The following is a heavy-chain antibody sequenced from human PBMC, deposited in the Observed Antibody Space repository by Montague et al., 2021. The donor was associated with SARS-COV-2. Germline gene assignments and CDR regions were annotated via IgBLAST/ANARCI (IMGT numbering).Heavy chain of an antibody. D-gene: IGHD5-12*01. CDR2: LYTSGSS. Sequence: TLSLTCTVSGGSISSGSYYWSWIRQPAGKGLEWIGRLYTSGSSNYNPSLKSRVTISVDTSKNQLSLKLSSVTAADTAVYYCARDRPPVATTFYYYYYGMDVWGQGTTVTVSS. V-gene: IGHV4-61*02. J-gene: IGHJ6*02. CDR1: GGSISSGSYY. CDR3: ARDRPPVATTFYYYYYGMDV.